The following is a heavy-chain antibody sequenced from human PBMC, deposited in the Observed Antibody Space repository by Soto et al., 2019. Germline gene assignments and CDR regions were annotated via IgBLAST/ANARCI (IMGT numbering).Heavy chain of an antibody. D-gene: IGHD3-22*01. V-gene: IGHV3-30*18. CDR1: GFTFSSYG. CDR3: AKEYGSGYYYGGVYCDY. Sequence: GGSLRLSCAASGFTFSSYGMHWVRQAPGKGLEWVAVISYDGSNKYYADSVKGRFTISRDNSKNTLYLQMNSLRAEDTAVYYCAKEYGSGYYYGGVYCDYWGQGTLVTVSS. CDR2: ISYDGSNK. J-gene: IGHJ4*02.